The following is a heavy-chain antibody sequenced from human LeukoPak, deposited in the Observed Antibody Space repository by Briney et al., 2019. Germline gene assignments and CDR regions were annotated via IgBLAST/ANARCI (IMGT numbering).Heavy chain of an antibody. J-gene: IGHJ4*02. CDR3: AKDIGYYYDSSGYFHY. D-gene: IGHD3-22*01. V-gene: IGHV3-9*01. Sequence: GGSLRLSCAASGFTFDDYAMHWVRQAPGKGLEWVSGISWNSGSIGYADSAKGRFTISRDNAKNSLYLQMNSLRAEDTALYYCAKDIGYYYDSSGYFHYWGQGTLVTVSS. CDR2: ISWNSGSI. CDR1: GFTFDDYA.